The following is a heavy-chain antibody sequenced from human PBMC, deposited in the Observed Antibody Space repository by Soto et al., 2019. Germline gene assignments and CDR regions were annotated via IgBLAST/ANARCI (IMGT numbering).Heavy chain of an antibody. CDR3: ARDGTYSGWYGGQGYYYGMDV. CDR1: GFTFSSYG. D-gene: IGHD6-19*01. Sequence: GGSLRLSCAASGFTFSSYGMHWVRQAPGKGLEWVAVIWYDGSNKYYADSVKGRFTISRDNSKNTLYLQMNSLRAEDTAVYYCARDGTYSGWYGGQGYYYGMDVWGQGTTVTVSS. V-gene: IGHV3-33*01. J-gene: IGHJ6*02. CDR2: IWYDGSNK.